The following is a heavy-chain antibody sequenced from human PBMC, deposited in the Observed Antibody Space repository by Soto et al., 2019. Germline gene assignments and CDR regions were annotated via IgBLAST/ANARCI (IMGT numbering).Heavy chain of an antibody. Sequence: QVQLVQSGAEVKKPGSSVKVSCKTSGGTFSTYSIVWVRQAPGEGLEWMGGIIPIFGTANYAQKFQDRVTITADKCTNTAFMELSSLKSEDTAMYYCGSSSGHNYGVGTNYDFDDRGQGALVTVSS. D-gene: IGHD5-18*01. J-gene: IGHJ4*02. V-gene: IGHV1-69*06. CDR3: GSSSGHNYGVGTNYDFDD. CDR1: GGTFSTYS. CDR2: IIPIFGTA.